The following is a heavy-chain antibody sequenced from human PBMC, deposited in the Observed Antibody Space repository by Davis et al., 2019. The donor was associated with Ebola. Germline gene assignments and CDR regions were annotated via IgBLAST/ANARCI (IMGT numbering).Heavy chain of an antibody. CDR1: GSTVIELS. D-gene: IGHD4-17*01. CDR2: FDPEDGET. J-gene: IGHJ4*02. Sequence: ASVKVSCKVSGSTVIELSMHWVRQAPGKGLEWMGGFDPEDGETIYSQKFQGRVTMTEDTSTDTVYMELRSLRPEDTAVYFCTREMGPVTTFESWGQGTLVTVSA. CDR3: TREMGPVTTFES. V-gene: IGHV1-24*01.